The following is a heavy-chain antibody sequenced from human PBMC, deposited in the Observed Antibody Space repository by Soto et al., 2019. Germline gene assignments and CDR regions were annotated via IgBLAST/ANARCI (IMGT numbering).Heavy chain of an antibody. V-gene: IGHV3-23*01. CDR1: GFTFSSYA. Sequence: GGSLRLSCAASGFTFSSYAMSWVRQAPGKGLEWVSAISGSGGSTYYADSVKGRFTISRDNSKNTLYLQMNSLRAEDTAVYYCAGSRAGLRYFDWLFSSFDYWRQGTLVTVSS. CDR2: ISGSGGST. J-gene: IGHJ4*02. CDR3: AGSRAGLRYFDWLFSSFDY. D-gene: IGHD3-9*01.